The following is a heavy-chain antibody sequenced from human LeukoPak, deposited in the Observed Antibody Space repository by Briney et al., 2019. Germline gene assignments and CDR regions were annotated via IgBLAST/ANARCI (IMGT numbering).Heavy chain of an antibody. CDR2: LCWNSGSI. CDR3: EKGTGYYYDSSNYLDY. D-gene: IGHD3-22*01. J-gene: IGHJ4*02. Sequence: GGSPRLSCAASGFTFYDFAMRGGAHDPREGLGWGSGLCWNSGSIYYAASVKGRFTISRDNANTSLYLQMNSLRAEDTAFYYCEKGTGYYYDSSNYLDYWGQGTLVTVSS. V-gene: IGHV3-9*01. CDR1: GFTFYDFA.